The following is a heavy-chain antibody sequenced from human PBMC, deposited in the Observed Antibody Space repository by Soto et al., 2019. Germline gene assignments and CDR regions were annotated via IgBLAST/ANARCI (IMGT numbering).Heavy chain of an antibody. J-gene: IGHJ4*02. D-gene: IGHD6-13*01. V-gene: IGHV3-7*03. CDR2: IKQYGSEK. Sequence: GGSLSPSCEAPGSTFSRYWMSWFRQTQGKGREWVANIKQYGSEKYYVDSVKGRFTISRDSAKNSLYLQMNSLRAEDTAVYYCARLSPSSSWQWLAPFDCWGQGTLVTVSS. CDR1: GSTFSRYW. CDR3: ARLSPSSSWQWLAPFDC.